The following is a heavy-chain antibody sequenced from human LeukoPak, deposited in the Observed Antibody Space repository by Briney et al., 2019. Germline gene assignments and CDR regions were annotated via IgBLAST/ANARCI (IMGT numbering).Heavy chain of an antibody. CDR1: VFTFTDSA. CDR2: IVVGSGHT. V-gene: IGHV1-58*02. CDR3: AAPARGGSYDFDN. J-gene: IGHJ4*02. D-gene: IGHD1-26*01. Sequence: SVKVTCKASVFTFTDSAIQWVRQARAQRLEWIGWIVVGSGHTNYAQKFQERVTITRDMSTSTAYMELSSLRSDDTAVYYRAAPARGGSYDFDNWGQGTLVAVSS.